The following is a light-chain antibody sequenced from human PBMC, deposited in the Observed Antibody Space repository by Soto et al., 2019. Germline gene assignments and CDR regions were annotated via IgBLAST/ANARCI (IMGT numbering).Light chain of an antibody. CDR3: SSYTSSSTLV. CDR1: SSDVGGYNY. Sequence: QSVLTQPASVFGSPGQSITISCTGTSSDVGGYNYVSWYQQHPGKAPKLMIYEVSNRPSGVSNRFSGSKSGNTASLTFSGLQAEDEADYYCSSYTSSSTLVFGTGTKLTVL. V-gene: IGLV2-14*01. CDR2: EVS. J-gene: IGLJ1*01.